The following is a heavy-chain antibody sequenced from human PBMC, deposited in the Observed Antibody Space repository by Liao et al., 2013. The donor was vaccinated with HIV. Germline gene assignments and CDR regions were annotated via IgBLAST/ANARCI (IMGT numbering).Heavy chain of an antibody. CDR3: ARTRDYDGFDI. CDR2: INYSGST. V-gene: IGHV4-34*01. J-gene: IGHJ3*02. CDR1: GGSFSGYY. D-gene: IGHD5-24*01. Sequence: QVQVQQWGAGLLKPSETLSLTCAVYGGSFSGYYWSWIRQPPGKGLEWIGEINYSGSTNYNPTLKSRVTISVDTSKNQFSLKLSSVTAAATAVYYCARTRDYDGFDIWGQGTMVTVSS.